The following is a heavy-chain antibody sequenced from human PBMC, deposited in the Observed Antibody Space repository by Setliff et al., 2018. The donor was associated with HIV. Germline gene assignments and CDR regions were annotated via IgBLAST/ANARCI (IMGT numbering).Heavy chain of an antibody. CDR2: IKSKTDGGTT. CDR1: GFNFRTYS. D-gene: IGHD1-26*01. V-gene: IGHV3-15*01. Sequence: GGSLRLSCAASGFNFRTYSMNWVRQAPGKGLEWVGRIKSKTDGGTTDYAAPVKGRFTISRDDSKNTLYLQMNSLKTEDTAVYYCAKIMWDTGNYHSFVGHWGQGTLVTVSS. J-gene: IGHJ4*02. CDR3: AKIMWDTGNYHSFVGH.